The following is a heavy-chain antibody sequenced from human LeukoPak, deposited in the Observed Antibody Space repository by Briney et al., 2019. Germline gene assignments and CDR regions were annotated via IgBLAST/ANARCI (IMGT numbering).Heavy chain of an antibody. CDR3: ARPADGYCSGGSCYGLYGMDV. J-gene: IGHJ6*02. CDR2: ISSSRIYI. D-gene: IGHD2-15*01. V-gene: IGHV3-21*01. Sequence: PGGSLRLSCAASGFIFSTYSMNWVRQAPGKGLEWVSSISSSRIYIYYADSVKGRFTISRDNAKNSLYLQMNSLRAEDTAVYYCARPADGYCSGGSCYGLYGMDVWGQGTTVTVSS. CDR1: GFIFSTYS.